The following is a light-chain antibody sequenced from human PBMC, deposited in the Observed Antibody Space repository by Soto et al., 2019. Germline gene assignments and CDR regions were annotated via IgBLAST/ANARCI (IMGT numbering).Light chain of an antibody. CDR2: DVS. CDR3: QQYSSYWT. CDR1: QTISTW. J-gene: IGKJ1*01. V-gene: IGKV1-5*01. Sequence: DIQMTQSPSTLSASVGYRFTITCRASQTISTWLAWYQQKPGKAPNLLIYDVSSLESGVPSRFSGSGSGTEFTLTISSLQPDDFATYYCQQYSSYWTFGQGTTVDIK.